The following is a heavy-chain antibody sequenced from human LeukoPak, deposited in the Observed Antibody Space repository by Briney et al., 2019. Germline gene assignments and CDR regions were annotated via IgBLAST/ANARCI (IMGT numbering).Heavy chain of an antibody. V-gene: IGHV4-39*01. CDR3: ARHGGPYYDFWSGYAPVDAFDI. CDR2: IYYSGST. J-gene: IGHJ3*02. D-gene: IGHD3-3*01. CDR1: GGSISSSSNY. Sequence: SETLSLTCTVSGGSISSSSNYWGWIRQPPGKGLEWIGSIYYSGSTYYNPSLKSRVTISVDTSKNQFSLKLSSVTAADTAVYYCARHGGPYYDFWSGYAPVDAFDIWGQGTMVTVSS.